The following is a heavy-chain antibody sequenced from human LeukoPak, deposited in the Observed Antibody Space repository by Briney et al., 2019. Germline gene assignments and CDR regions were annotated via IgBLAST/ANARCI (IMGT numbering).Heavy chain of an antibody. J-gene: IGHJ4*02. V-gene: IGHV3-23*01. CDR3: AKERGYDFWSGYYASEN. D-gene: IGHD3-3*01. Sequence: GGSLRLSCAASGFTVSSNYMSWVRQAPGKGLEWVSAISGSGGSTYYADSVKGRFTISRDNSKNTLYLQMNSLRAEDTAVYYCAKERGYDFWSGYYASENWGQGTLVTVSS. CDR2: ISGSGGST. CDR1: GFTVSSNY.